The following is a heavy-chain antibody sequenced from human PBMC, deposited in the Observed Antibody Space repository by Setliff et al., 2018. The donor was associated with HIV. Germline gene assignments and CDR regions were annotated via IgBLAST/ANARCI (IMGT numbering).Heavy chain of an antibody. Sequence: SETLSLTCSVSGGSIRSGSYYWSWIRQPAGKRLEWIGHIYSTGSTRYNPSLESRLTILVDTSRNQFSLKLNSVTAADTAVYYCARAAYSGTYVWEPATDLWGRGTLVTVSS. CDR2: IYSTGST. CDR3: ARAAYSGTYVWEPATDL. D-gene: IGHD1-26*01. CDR1: GGSIRSGSYY. V-gene: IGHV4-61*09. J-gene: IGHJ2*01.